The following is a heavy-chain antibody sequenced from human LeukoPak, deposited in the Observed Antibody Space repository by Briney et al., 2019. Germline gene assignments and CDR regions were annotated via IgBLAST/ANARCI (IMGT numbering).Heavy chain of an antibody. CDR2: ISSSSSYI. J-gene: IGHJ4*02. CDR1: GFTFSSYS. CDR3: AGTDRRWATVTTFDY. V-gene: IGHV3-21*01. D-gene: IGHD4-17*01. Sequence: PGGSLRLSCAASGFTFSSYSMNWVRQAPGKGLEWVSSISSSSSYIYYADSVKGRFTISRDNAKNSLYLQMNSLRAEDTAVYYCAGTDRRWATVTTFDYWGQGTLVTVSS.